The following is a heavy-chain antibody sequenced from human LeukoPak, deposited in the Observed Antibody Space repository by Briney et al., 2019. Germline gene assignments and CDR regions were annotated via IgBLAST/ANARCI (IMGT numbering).Heavy chain of an antibody. CDR3: ARDEYSSGYWVFDY. Sequence: PSETLSLTCTVSGGSISSGGYYWSWIRQHPGKGLEWIGYIYYSGSTYYNPSLKSRVTISVATSKNQFSLKLSSVTAADTAVYYCARDEYSSGYWVFDYWGQGTLVTVSS. J-gene: IGHJ4*02. D-gene: IGHD3-22*01. V-gene: IGHV4-31*03. CDR1: GGSISSGGYY. CDR2: IYYSGST.